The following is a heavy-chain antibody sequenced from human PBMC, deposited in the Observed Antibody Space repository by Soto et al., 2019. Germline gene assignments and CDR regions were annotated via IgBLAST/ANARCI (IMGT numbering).Heavy chain of an antibody. CDR3: ARDEPIVRGTTPGDY. CDR2: ISAYNGNT. V-gene: IGHV1-18*04. CDR1: GYTFISYG. J-gene: IGHJ4*01. D-gene: IGHD1-26*01. Sequence: ASVKVSCKGSGYTFISYGVSWVRQAPGQGLEWMGWISAYNGNTNYAQKFQDRVTMTTDTSTSTAYMELRSLTSDDTATYYCARDEPIVRGTTPGDYWGHGTLVTVSS.